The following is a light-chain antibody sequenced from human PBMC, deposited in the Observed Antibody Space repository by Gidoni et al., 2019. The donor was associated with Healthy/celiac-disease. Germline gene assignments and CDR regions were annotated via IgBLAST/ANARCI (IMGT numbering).Light chain of an antibody. CDR3: QSYDSSLSGPYWV. CDR1: SSNIGAGYD. CDR2: GNS. J-gene: IGLJ3*02. Sequence: QSVLTQPPPVSGAPGQRVTIPCTGSSSNIGAGYDVHWYQQLPGTAPKLLIYGNSNRPSGVPDRFSGSKSGTSASLAITGLQAEDEADYYCQSYDSSLSGPYWVFGGGTKLTVL. V-gene: IGLV1-40*01.